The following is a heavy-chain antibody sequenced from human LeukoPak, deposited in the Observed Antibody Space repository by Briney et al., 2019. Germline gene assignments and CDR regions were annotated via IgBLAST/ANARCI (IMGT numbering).Heavy chain of an antibody. CDR1: GYTFTSYD. D-gene: IGHD3-3*01. CDR3: ARPSATPTSYYAFWSGYQTPPHRCYYYYGMDV. Sequence: ASVKVSCKASGYTFTSYDINWVRQATGQGLEWMGWMNPNSGNTGCAQKFQGRVTMTRKTPISPAYMELSSPRSEDTAVYYCARPSATPTSYYAFWSGYQTPPHRCYYYYGMDVWGQGTTVTVSS. V-gene: IGHV1-8*01. J-gene: IGHJ6*02. CDR2: MNPNSGNT.